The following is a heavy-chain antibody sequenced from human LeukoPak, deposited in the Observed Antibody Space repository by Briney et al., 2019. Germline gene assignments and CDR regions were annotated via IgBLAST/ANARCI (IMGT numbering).Heavy chain of an antibody. V-gene: IGHV4-30-4*01. CDR2: IYYSGST. D-gene: IGHD1-1*01. CDR3: GRLDGLILYYHYMDV. Sequence: SETLSLTCTVSGRSISSGDYYWGWIRQPPGKGLEWIGYIYYSGSTYYNPSLKSRVTISVDTSKNQSSLKLTSVTAADTAVYYCGRLDGLILYYHYMDVWGKGTTVTVSS. J-gene: IGHJ6*03. CDR1: GRSISSGDYY.